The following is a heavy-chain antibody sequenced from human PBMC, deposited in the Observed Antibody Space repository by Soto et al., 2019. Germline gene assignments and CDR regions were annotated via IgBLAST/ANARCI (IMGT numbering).Heavy chain of an antibody. V-gene: IGHV3-49*03. CDR2: IRSKAYGGTT. D-gene: IGHD6-25*01. J-gene: IGHJ6*03. CDR1: GFTFGDYA. Sequence: GGSLRLSCTASGFTFGDYAMSWFRQAPGKGLEWVGFIRSKAYGGTTEYAASVKGRFTISRDDSKSIAYLQMNSLKTEDTAVYYCTRGRSDDNYYYYMDVWGKGTTVTVSS. CDR3: TRGRSDDNYYYYMDV.